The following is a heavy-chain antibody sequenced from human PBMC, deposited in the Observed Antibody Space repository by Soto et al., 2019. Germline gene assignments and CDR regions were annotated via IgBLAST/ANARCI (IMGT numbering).Heavy chain of an antibody. CDR2: IYYSGST. V-gene: IGHV4-39*01. CDR3: ARPSVAGTTAYFQH. D-gene: IGHD6-19*01. Sequence: PGTGLEWLGSIYYSGSTYYNPPLKSRVTISVDTSKNQFSLKLSSVTAADTAVYYCARPSVAGTTAYFQHWAQRPLVTVPS. J-gene: IGHJ1*01.